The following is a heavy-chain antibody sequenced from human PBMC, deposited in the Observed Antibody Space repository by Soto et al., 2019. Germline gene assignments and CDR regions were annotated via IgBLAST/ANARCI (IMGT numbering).Heavy chain of an antibody. V-gene: IGHV4-34*01. D-gene: IGHD2-15*01. Sequence: SETLSLTCAVYGGSFSGYYWSWIRQPPGKGLEWIGEINHSGSTNYNPSLKSRVTISVDTSKNQFSLKLSSVTAADTAVYYCARGPERKGYCSGGSCRKGFDIWGQGTMVTVSS. J-gene: IGHJ3*02. CDR2: INHSGST. CDR3: ARGPERKGYCSGGSCRKGFDI. CDR1: GGSFSGYY.